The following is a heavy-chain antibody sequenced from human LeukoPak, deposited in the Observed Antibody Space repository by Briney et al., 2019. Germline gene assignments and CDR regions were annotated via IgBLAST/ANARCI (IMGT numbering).Heavy chain of an antibody. CDR2: IHYSGRT. J-gene: IGHJ5*02. D-gene: IGHD4-17*01. V-gene: IGHV4-59*01. CDR3: ARDEDADSGIWIDP. Sequence: NSSETLSLTCTVSSGSISTYYWNWIRQPPGKGLEWIGYIHYSGRTNYNPSLKSRVTISVDMSKNQFSLKLTSVTAADTAVYYCARDEDADSGIWIDPWGQGTQVTVSS. CDR1: SGSISTYY.